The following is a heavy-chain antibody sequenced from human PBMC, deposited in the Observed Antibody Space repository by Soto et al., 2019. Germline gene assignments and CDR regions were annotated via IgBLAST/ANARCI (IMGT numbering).Heavy chain of an antibody. J-gene: IGHJ4*02. V-gene: IGHV1-2*02. Sequence: ASVKVSCKASGYTFTGYYMHWVRQAPGQGLEWMGWINPNSGSTNYAQKLQGRVTMTRDTSTSTAYMELSSLRSDDTAVYYCASTYDSSGYSPNDYWGQRTLVTVSS. D-gene: IGHD3-22*01. CDR3: ASTYDSSGYSPNDY. CDR1: GYTFTGYY. CDR2: INPNSGST.